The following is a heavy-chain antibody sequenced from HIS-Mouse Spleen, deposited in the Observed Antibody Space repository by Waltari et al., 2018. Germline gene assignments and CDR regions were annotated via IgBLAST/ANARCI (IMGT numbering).Heavy chain of an antibody. Sequence: QVPLVESGGGVVQPGRSLRLSCAASGFTFSRDAMHWVRQAPGKGLEWVAVISYDGSNKYYADSVKGRFTISRDNSKNTLYLQMNSLRAEDTAVYYCAREVVIYFDYWGQGTLVTVSS. J-gene: IGHJ4*02. CDR3: AREVVIYFDY. CDR1: GFTFSRDA. CDR2: ISYDGSNK. D-gene: IGHD3-22*01. V-gene: IGHV3-30*04.